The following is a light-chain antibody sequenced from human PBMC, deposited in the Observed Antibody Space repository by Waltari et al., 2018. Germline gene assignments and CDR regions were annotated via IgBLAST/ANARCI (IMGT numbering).Light chain of an antibody. V-gene: IGKV1-5*03. Sequence: DIQMTQSPSTLSASVRDRVTINCRASHSISTWLAWYQQKPGKATKLLIYEASSLENGVPSSFSGSGSGTEFTLTISGLQPDDFATYYCQQFNTYPVPFGRGTKVDI. CDR2: EAS. CDR1: HSISTW. CDR3: QQFNTYPVP. J-gene: IGKJ3*01.